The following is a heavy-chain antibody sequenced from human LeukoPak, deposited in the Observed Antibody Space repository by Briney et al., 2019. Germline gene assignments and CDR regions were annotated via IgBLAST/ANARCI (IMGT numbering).Heavy chain of an antibody. Sequence: PGXSLRXSCAASGFTFSTYSMSWVRQAPGKGLEWVSSISSNSRYIYYADSMRGRFTISRDNAKNSLYMQMNSLTHEDTGVYYCARVAEAAAFDSWGQGTLVTVSS. D-gene: IGHD6-13*01. J-gene: IGHJ4*02. CDR2: ISSNSRYI. V-gene: IGHV3-21*06. CDR3: ARVAEAAAFDS. CDR1: GFTFSTYS.